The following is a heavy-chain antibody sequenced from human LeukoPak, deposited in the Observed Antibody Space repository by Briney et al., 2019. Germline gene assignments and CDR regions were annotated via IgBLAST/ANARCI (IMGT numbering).Heavy chain of an antibody. J-gene: IGHJ6*02. D-gene: IGHD4-11*01. Sequence: PGGSLRLSCAASGFTFSSYAMHWVRQAPGKGLEWVAVISYDGSNKYYADSVKGRFTISRDNSKNTLYLQMNSLRAEDTAVYYCARDPTVTDYYYYYGMDVWGQGTTVTVSS. V-gene: IGHV3-30-3*01. CDR3: ARDPTVTDYYYYYGMDV. CDR2: ISYDGSNK. CDR1: GFTFSSYA.